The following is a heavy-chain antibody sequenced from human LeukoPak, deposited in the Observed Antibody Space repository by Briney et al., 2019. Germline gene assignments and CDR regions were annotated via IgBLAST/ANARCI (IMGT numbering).Heavy chain of an antibody. D-gene: IGHD6-13*01. CDR3: ARVGGIAAAGNFDY. Sequence: SENLSLTCAVSGGSISSSNWWSWVRQPPGKGLEWIGEIYHSGSTNYNPSLKSRVTISVDKSKNQFSLKLSSVTAADTAVYYCARVGGIAAAGNFDYWGQGTLVTVSS. CDR2: IYHSGST. V-gene: IGHV4-4*02. J-gene: IGHJ4*02. CDR1: GGSISSSNW.